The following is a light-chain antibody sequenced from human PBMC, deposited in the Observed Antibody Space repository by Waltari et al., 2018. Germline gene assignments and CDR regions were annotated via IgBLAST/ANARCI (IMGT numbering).Light chain of an antibody. CDR3: QQYNDWPHT. CDR1: QSVSRY. Sequence: EIVMTQSPATLSVSPGERVPLSCRASQSVSRYLAWYQQRPGQAPRILIYDASTRATGIPVTFSGSGSGTEFSLTISSLQSEDFAVYYCQQYNDWPHTFGQGTKLEIK. CDR2: DAS. V-gene: IGKV3-15*01. J-gene: IGKJ2*01.